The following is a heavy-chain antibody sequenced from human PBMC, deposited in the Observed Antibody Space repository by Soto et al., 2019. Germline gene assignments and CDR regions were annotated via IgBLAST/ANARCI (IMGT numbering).Heavy chain of an antibody. V-gene: IGHV4-39*01. J-gene: IGHJ5*02. CDR2: IYYSGST. CDR3: ATQEVGGSYVYTFDP. Sequence: QLHLRESGPGLVKPSETLSLTCTVSGGSITSSSYYWGWIRQPPGKGLEWIGSIYYSGSTYYNPSLKSRVTISVATSKNQFSLKLTSVTAADMAVYYCATQEVGGSYVYTFDPWGQGTLVTVSS. D-gene: IGHD1-26*01. CDR1: GGSITSSSYY.